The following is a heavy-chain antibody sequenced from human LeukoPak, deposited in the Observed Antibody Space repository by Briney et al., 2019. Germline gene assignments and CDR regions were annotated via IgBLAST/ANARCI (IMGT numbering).Heavy chain of an antibody. V-gene: IGHV3-23*01. J-gene: IGHJ4*02. D-gene: IGHD6-13*01. CDR1: GFTFSSYA. Sequence: GGSLRLSCAASGFTFSSYAMSWVRQAPGKGLEWVSAISGSGGSTYYADSVKGRFTISRDNAKNSLYLQMNSLRAEDTAVYYCARDSSSWYLLDYWGQGTLVTVSS. CDR3: ARDSSSWYLLDY. CDR2: ISGSGGST.